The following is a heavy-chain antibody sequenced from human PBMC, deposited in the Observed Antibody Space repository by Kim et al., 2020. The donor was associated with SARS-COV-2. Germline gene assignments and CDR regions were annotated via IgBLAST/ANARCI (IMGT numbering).Heavy chain of an antibody. CDR2: ISDSGGST. CDR3: AKSEGTMIVVAHFDY. CDR1: GFTFSSYA. J-gene: IGHJ4*02. V-gene: IGHV3-23*01. Sequence: GGSLRLSCAASGFTFSSYAMSWVRQAPGKGLEWVSAISDSGGSTYYADSVKGRFTITRDNSKNTLYLQMNSLRAEDTAVYYCAKSEGTMIVVAHFDYWGQGTLVTVSS. D-gene: IGHD3-22*01.